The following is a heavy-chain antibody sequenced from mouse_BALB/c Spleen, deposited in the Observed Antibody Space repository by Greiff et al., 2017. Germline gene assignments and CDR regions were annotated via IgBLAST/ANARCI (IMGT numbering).Heavy chain of an antibody. CDR2: INPSTGYT. CDR1: GFNFTSYW. D-gene: IGHD2-14*01. J-gene: IGHJ3*01. CDR3: ARCRYGEAWFAY. Sequence: QVQLQQSGAELAKPGASVKMSCTASGFNFTSYWMHWVKQRPGQGLEWIGYINPSTGYTEYNQKFKDKATLTADKSSSTAYMQLSSLTSEDSAVYYCARCRYGEAWFAYWGQGTLVTVSA. V-gene: IGHV1-7*01.